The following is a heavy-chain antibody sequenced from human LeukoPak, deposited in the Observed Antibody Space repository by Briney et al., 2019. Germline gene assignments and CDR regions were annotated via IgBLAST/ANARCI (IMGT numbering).Heavy chain of an antibody. V-gene: IGHV3-30*18. CDR2: ISYDGSNK. D-gene: IGHD6-19*01. CDR3: AKRGGRGSGWSTPDYFDY. Sequence: PGGSLSLSCAASGFTFCCYGMHWVRQAPGKGLEWVAVISYDGSNKYYADSVKGRFSISRDNSKNTVYLQMNSLRAEDTAVYYCAKRGGRGSGWSTPDYFDYWGQGTLVTVSS. CDR1: GFTFCCYG. J-gene: IGHJ4*02.